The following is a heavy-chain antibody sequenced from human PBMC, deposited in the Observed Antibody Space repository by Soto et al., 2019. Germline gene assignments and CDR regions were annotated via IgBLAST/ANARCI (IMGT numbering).Heavy chain of an antibody. J-gene: IGHJ4*02. Sequence: SETLSPTCTVSGGSLISGYWSWIRLPPGKGLEWICYISYSGNTNYNPSLKSRVTMSVDTPNNQFSLRLSSVTTADTAVYYCAGLRGYAGSPIDYWGQGTLVTVS. CDR2: ISYSGNT. CDR1: GGSLISGY. V-gene: IGHV4-59*01. D-gene: IGHD2-15*01. CDR3: AGLRGYAGSPIDY.